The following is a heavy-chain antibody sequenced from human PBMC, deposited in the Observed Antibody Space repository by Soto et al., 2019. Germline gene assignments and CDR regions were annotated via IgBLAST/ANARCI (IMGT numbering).Heavy chain of an antibody. CDR2: ISAYNGNT. V-gene: IGHV1-18*01. CDR3: ARRKQPGDHFDY. CDR1: GYTFTSYG. J-gene: IGHJ4*02. Sequence: ASVKVSCKASGYTFTSYGISWVQQAPGQGLEWMGWISAYNGNTNYAQKLQGRVTMTTDTSTSTAYMELRSLRSDDTAVYYCARRKQPGDHFDYWGQGXLVTVSS. D-gene: IGHD4-17*01.